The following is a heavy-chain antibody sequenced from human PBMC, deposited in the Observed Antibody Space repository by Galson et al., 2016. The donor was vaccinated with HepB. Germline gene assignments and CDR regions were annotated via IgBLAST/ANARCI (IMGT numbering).Heavy chain of an antibody. CDR2: INPGGDST. D-gene: IGHD2-8*01. CDR3: ATGNTVLFSGIDV. V-gene: IGHV1-46*01. Sequence: SVKVSCKAAGYTFINHYMHWVRQAPGQGLEWMGIINPGGDSTSYAQKFQGRVTMTRDTSTSTVYMDLSSLRSEDTAVYYCATGNTVLFSGIDVWGQGTTVTVSS. CDR1: GYTFINHY. J-gene: IGHJ6*02.